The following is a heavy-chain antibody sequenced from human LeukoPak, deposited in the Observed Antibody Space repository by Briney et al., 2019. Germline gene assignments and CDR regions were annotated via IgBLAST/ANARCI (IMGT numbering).Heavy chain of an antibody. V-gene: IGHV3-11*03. Sequence: GGSLRHSCAASGFTFSDYYMYWIRQAPGKGLEWVSYISSSSGYTNYADFVKGRFTISRDNAKISLNLQMNNLRAEDTAIYYCARRYYDFLSGYYNWYFDPWGRSTLVTVSS. J-gene: IGHJ2*01. CDR2: ISSSSGYT. D-gene: IGHD3-3*01. CDR3: ARRYYDFLSGYYNWYFDP. CDR1: GFTFSDYY.